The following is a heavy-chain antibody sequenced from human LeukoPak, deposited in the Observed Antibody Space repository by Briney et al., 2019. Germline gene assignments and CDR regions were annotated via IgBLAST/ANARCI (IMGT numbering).Heavy chain of an antibody. CDR2: INTNTGNP. D-gene: IGHD2-21*02. CDR3: ARGPLGPYCGGDCYGFYYYYYGLDV. V-gene: IGHV7-4-1*02. J-gene: IGHJ6*02. Sequence: ASVKVSCKASGYTFTFYAMNWVRQAPGQGLEWMGWINTNTGNPTYAQDFTGRFVFSLDTSVSTAYLQISSLKAEDTAVYYCARGPLGPYCGGDCYGFYYYYYGLDVWGQGTTVTVSS. CDR1: GYTFTFYA.